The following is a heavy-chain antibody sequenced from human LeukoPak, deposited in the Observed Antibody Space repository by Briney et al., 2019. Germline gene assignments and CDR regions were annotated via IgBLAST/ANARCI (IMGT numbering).Heavy chain of an antibody. CDR1: GYTFTSYD. Sequence: ASVKVSCKASGYTFTSYDINWVRQATGQGLEWMGWMNPNSGNTGYAQKFQGRVTMTGNTSISTAYMELSSLRSEDTAVYYCARGVKDHYDFWSGYLYYYYYGMDVWGQGTTVTVSS. CDR2: MNPNSGNT. J-gene: IGHJ6*02. D-gene: IGHD3-3*01. CDR3: ARGVKDHYDFWSGYLYYYYYGMDV. V-gene: IGHV1-8*01.